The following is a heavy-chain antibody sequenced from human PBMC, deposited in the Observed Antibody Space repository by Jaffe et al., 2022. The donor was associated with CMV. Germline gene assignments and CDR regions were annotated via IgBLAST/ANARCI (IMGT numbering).Heavy chain of an antibody. CDR3: TRDLRRGYSYGIRGTGAGY. CDR2: IRSKAYGGTT. CDR1: GFTFGDYA. D-gene: IGHD5-18*01. V-gene: IGHV3-49*04. Sequence: EVQLVESGGGLVQPGRSLRLSCTASGFTFGDYAMSWVRQAPGKGLEWVGFIRSKAYGGTTEYAASVKGRFTISRDDSKSIAYLQMNSLKTEDTAVYYCTRDLRRGYSYGIRGTGAGYWGQGTLVTVSS. J-gene: IGHJ4*02.